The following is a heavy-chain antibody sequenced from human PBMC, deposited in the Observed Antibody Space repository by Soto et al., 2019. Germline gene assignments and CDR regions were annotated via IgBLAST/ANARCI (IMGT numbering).Heavy chain of an antibody. Sequence: HPGESLTLSCAASGFTFSSYAMHWVGQAPGKGLEWVAVISYDGSNKYYADSVKGRFTISRDNSKNTLYLQMNSLRAEDTAVYYCARDYRENWFDPWGQGTL. CDR1: GFTFSSYA. V-gene: IGHV3-30-3*01. CDR3: ARDYRENWFDP. D-gene: IGHD1-26*01. CDR2: ISYDGSNK. J-gene: IGHJ5*02.